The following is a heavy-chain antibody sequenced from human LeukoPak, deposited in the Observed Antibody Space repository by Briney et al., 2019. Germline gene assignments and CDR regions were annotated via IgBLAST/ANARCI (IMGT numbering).Heavy chain of an antibody. D-gene: IGHD3-22*01. CDR2: IYHSGST. J-gene: IGHJ4*02. CDR3: ARLLHDSRGYYYFDY. Sequence: PSETLSLTCTVSGGSISGYYWSWIRQPPGKGLEWIGYIYHSGSTNYSPSLKSRVTISVDTSKSQFSLKVSSVTAADTAVYYCARLLHDSRGYYYFDYWGQGTLVIVSS. CDR1: GGSISGYY. V-gene: IGHV4-59*08.